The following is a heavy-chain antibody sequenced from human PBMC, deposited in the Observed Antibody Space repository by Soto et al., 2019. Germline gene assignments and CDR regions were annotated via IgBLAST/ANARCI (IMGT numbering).Heavy chain of an antibody. CDR2: INHSGST. J-gene: IGHJ6*02. D-gene: IGHD3-3*01. CDR3: ASMEFARPYYDFWSGYYNYYYGMDA. Sequence: SETLSLTCAVYGGSFSGYYWSWIRQPPGKGLEWIGEINHSGSTNYNPSLKSRVTISVDTSKNQFSLKLSSVTAADTAVYYCASMEFARPYYDFWSGYYNYYYGMDAWGQGTTVTVSS. CDR1: GGSFSGYY. V-gene: IGHV4-34*01.